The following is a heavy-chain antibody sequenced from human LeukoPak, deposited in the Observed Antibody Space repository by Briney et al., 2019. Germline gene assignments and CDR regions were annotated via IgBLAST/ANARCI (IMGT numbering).Heavy chain of an antibody. CDR2: IYYSGST. V-gene: IGHV4-59*01. Sequence: SETLSLTCTVSGGSISSYYWSWIRQPPGKGLEWIGYIYYSGSTNYNPSLKSRVTISVDTSKNQFSLKLSSVTAADTAVYYCARALSSMVGSSWYGGNYWGQGTLVTVSS. J-gene: IGHJ4*02. D-gene: IGHD6-13*01. CDR3: ARALSSMVGSSWYGGNY. CDR1: GGSISSYY.